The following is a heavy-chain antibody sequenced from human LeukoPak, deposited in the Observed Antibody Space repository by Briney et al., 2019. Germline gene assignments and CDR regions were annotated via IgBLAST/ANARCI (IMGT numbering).Heavy chain of an antibody. Sequence: GRSLRLSCAASGFTFSSYAMHWVRQAPGKGLDWVAVISYDGSNKYYADSVKGRFTISRDNSKNTLYLQMNSLRAEDTAVYYCARDPHITIFGVVIIRGYFDYWGQGTLVTVSS. J-gene: IGHJ4*02. CDR3: ARDPHITIFGVVIIRGYFDY. D-gene: IGHD3-3*01. CDR2: ISYDGSNK. V-gene: IGHV3-30-3*01. CDR1: GFTFSSYA.